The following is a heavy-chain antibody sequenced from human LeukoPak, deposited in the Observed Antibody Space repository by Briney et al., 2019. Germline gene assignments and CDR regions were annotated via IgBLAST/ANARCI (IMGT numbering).Heavy chain of an antibody. CDR3: AGGGGWVFDY. CDR1: GFTFSSST. D-gene: IGHD6-19*01. CDR2: IFSSTTYI. Sequence: GGSLRLSCAASGFTFSSSTMNWVRQAPGKGLEWVASIFSSTTYIYYADSVKGRFTISRDNAQNSLYLQMNSLRAEDTAVYYCAGGGGWVFDYWGQGTLVTVSS. J-gene: IGHJ4*02. V-gene: IGHV3-21*01.